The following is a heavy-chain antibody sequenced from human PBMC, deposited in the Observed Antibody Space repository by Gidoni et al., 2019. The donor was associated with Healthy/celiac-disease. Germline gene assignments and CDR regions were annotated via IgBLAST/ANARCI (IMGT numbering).Heavy chain of an antibody. Sequence: QVQLQQWGAGLLKPSATLSLTCAVYGGSFSGDYWSWIRQPPGKGLEWIGEINHSGSTNCNTSLKSRVTISVDTSKNQISLRLSSVTAADTAVYYCARGRVRWYYWGQGTLVTVSS. CDR2: INHSGST. CDR3: ARGRVRWYY. V-gene: IGHV4-34*01. J-gene: IGHJ4*02. CDR1: GGSFSGDY. D-gene: IGHD6-13*01.